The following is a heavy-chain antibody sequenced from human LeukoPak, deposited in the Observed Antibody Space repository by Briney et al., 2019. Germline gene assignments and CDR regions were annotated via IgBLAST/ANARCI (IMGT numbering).Heavy chain of an antibody. J-gene: IGHJ4*02. V-gene: IGHV3-48*02. CDR3: SSPGRGTWGGSVY. Sequence: GGSLRLSCVASVVAFSSNSMNWVRQAPGEGLGWISYISTGGTTTYYAGSVRGRFTISRDDAKNSLFLQMNDLRDEDTAVYYCSSPGRGTWGGSVYWGQGTLVTVAS. CDR1: VVAFSSNS. D-gene: IGHD3-16*01. CDR2: ISTGGTTT.